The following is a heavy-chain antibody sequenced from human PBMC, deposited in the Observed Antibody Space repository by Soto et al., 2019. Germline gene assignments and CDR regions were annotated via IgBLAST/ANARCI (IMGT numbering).Heavy chain of an antibody. Sequence: QVQLVESGGGVVQPGRSLELSCEASGFNFNNYPMHWVRQAPGKGLEWVAVIWYDGTEKFYADSLKGRFTISRDNSKNTLSLQMNSLRAEDTAVYYCAGNTPLFNWGQGTLVTVSS. D-gene: IGHD2-2*02. J-gene: IGHJ1*01. V-gene: IGHV3-33*01. CDR3: AGNTPLFN. CDR2: IWYDGTEK. CDR1: GFNFNNYP.